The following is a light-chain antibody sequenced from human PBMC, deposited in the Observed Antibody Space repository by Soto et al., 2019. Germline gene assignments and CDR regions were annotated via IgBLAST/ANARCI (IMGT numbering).Light chain of an antibody. J-gene: IGLJ2*01. CDR3: ETWDSNTRV. CDR1: SGHSSYI. CDR2: LEGSGSY. V-gene: IGLV4-60*02. Sequence: QSVLTQSSSASASLGSSVKLTCTLSSGHSSYIIAWHQQQPGKATRYLMKLEGSGSYNKGSGVPDRFSGSSSGADRYLTIYSLQFEDEADYYCETWDSNTRVFGGGTKLTVL.